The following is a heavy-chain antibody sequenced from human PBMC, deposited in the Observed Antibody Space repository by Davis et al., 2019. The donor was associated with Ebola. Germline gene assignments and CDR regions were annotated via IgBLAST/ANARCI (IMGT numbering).Heavy chain of an antibody. CDR3: AHTPWRRRGGWFDP. CDR2: IYWDDDK. Sequence: SGPTLVKPTQTLTLTCTFSGFSLRTRAVPVASFPQPPGKALEWLALIYWDDDKRYSPSLKSRLTITKDTSKNQVVLTMTNMDPVDTATYYCAHTPWRRRGGWFDPWGQGTLVTVSS. V-gene: IGHV2-5*02. J-gene: IGHJ5*02. CDR1: GFSLRTRAVP. D-gene: IGHD3-3*01.